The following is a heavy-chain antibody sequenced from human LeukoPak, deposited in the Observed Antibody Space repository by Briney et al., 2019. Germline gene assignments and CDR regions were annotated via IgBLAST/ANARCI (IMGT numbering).Heavy chain of an antibody. CDR3: ARGRFVVVVAAPYYYYGMDV. J-gene: IGHJ6*02. CDR1: GGTFSSYA. D-gene: IGHD2-15*01. V-gene: IGHV1-69*13. Sequence: ASVKVSCKASGGTFSSYAISWVRQAPGQGLEWMGGIIPIFGTANYAQKFQGRVTITADESTSTAYMELSSLRSDDTAVYYCARGRFVVVVAAPYYYYGMDVWGQGTTVTVSS. CDR2: IIPIFGTA.